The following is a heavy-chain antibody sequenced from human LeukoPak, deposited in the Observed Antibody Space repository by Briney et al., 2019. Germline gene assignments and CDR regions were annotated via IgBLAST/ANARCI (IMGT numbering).Heavy chain of an antibody. Sequence: GGSLRLSCAASGFTVSSNYMSWVRQAPGKGLEWVSVIYSGGNTYYADSVKGRFTISRDNSKDTLYLQMNSLRAEDTAVYYCARDPYFDYWGQGTLVTVSS. CDR1: GFTVSSNY. V-gene: IGHV3-53*01. CDR2: IYSGGNT. CDR3: ARDPYFDY. J-gene: IGHJ4*02.